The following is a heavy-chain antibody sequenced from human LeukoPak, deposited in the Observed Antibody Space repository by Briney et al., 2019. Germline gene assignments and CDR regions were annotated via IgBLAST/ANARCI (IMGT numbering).Heavy chain of an antibody. J-gene: IGHJ4*02. V-gene: IGHV5-51*01. Sequence: GESLKISCKGSGYSFTSKWIGWVRQMPGKGLECMGIIYPGDSDTRYSPSFQGQVTISADKSISTAYLQWSSLKASDTAMYYCARHFDPYTTGWYYFDYWGQGTLVTVSS. CDR1: GYSFTSKW. CDR2: IYPGDSDT. D-gene: IGHD6-19*01. CDR3: ARHFDPYTTGWYYFDY.